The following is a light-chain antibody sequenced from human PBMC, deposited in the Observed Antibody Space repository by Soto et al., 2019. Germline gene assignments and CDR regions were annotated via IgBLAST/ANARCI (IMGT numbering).Light chain of an antibody. CDR2: RNN. J-gene: IGLJ2*01. V-gene: IGLV1-47*01. CDR3: AAWDDSLSAVV. CDR1: SSNIGSNY. Sequence: QSVLTQPPSASGTPGQRVTISCSGSSSNIGSNYVYWYQQFPGTAPKLLIYRNNQRPSGVPDRFSGSKSGTSASLAINGLRCEDEANYYCAAWDDSLSAVVFGGGTKLTVL.